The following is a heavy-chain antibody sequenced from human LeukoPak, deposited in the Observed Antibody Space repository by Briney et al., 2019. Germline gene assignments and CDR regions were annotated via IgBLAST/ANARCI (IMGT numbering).Heavy chain of an antibody. V-gene: IGHV4-38-2*01. D-gene: IGHD5-24*01. J-gene: IGHJ3*02. CDR1: GYSISSGYY. Sequence: SETLSLTCAVSGYSISSGYYWGWIGQPPGKGLEWIGSIYHSGSTYYNPSLKSRVTISVDTSKNQFSLKLSSVAAADTAVYYCARQVVEMATISAFDIWGQGTMVTVSS. CDR2: IYHSGST. CDR3: ARQVVEMATISAFDI.